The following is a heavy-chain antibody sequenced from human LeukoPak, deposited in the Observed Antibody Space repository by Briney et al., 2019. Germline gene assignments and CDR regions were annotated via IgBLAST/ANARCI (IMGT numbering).Heavy chain of an antibody. Sequence: GGSLRLSCAASGFTFSSYEMNWVRQAPGKGLEWVSYIGASGSAIYYADSVKGRFTISRDNSKNTLYLQMNSLRAEDTAVYYCARVPTTVTTVYFDYWGQGTLVTVSS. CDR3: ARVPTTVTTVYFDY. CDR1: GFTFSSYE. CDR2: IGASGSAI. D-gene: IGHD4-17*01. J-gene: IGHJ4*02. V-gene: IGHV3-48*03.